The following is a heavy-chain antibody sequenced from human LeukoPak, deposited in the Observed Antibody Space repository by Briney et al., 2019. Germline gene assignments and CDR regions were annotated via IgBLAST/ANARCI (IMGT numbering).Heavy chain of an antibody. Sequence: SETLSLTCAVYGGSFSGYYWSWIRQPPGKGLEWIGEINHSGSTNYNPSLKSRVTISVDTSKNQFSLKLSSVTAADTAVYYCARKGKDYTNGVCQLRHNWFDPWGQGTLVTVSS. CDR2: INHSGST. CDR1: GGSFSGYY. J-gene: IGHJ5*02. CDR3: ARKGKDYTNGVCQLRHNWFDP. D-gene: IGHD2-8*01. V-gene: IGHV4-34*01.